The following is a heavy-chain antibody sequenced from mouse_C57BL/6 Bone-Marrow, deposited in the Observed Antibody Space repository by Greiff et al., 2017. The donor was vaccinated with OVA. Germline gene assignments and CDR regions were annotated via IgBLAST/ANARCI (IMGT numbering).Heavy chain of an antibody. CDR1: GYTFTSYG. Sequence: QVQLQQSGAELARPGASVKLSCKASGYTFTSYGISWVKQRTGQGLEWIGEIYPRSGNTYYNEKFKGKATLTADKSSSTAYMELRSLTSEDSAVYFCARSDYYGSSYALYAMDYWGQGTSVTVSA. CDR2: IYPRSGNT. V-gene: IGHV1-81*01. D-gene: IGHD1-1*01. CDR3: ARSDYYGSSYALYAMDY. J-gene: IGHJ4*01.